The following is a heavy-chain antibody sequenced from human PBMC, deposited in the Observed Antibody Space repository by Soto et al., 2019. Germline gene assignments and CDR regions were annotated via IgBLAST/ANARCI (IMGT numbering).Heavy chain of an antibody. J-gene: IGHJ6*02. D-gene: IGHD2-2*01. CDR1: CESLRSSSFT. CDR2: IYSSGST. V-gene: IGHV4-39*01. Sequence: SGTPSLPCTVSCESLRSSSFTLGWVPPPPGKGAGWIGSIYSSGSTYYNPSLNSRVTVSVDTSKNQFSLKVTSVTAADTAVYYCARLYGYCIRNSCHGHYAMDVWGQGTTVTVSS. CDR3: ARLYGYCIRNSCHGHYAMDV.